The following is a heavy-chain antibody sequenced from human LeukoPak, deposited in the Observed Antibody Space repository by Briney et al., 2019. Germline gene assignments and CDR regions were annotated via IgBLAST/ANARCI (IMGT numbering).Heavy chain of an antibody. J-gene: IGHJ4*02. CDR2: IIPILGIA. D-gene: IGHD3-10*01. CDR1: GGTFSSYA. Sequence: ASVKVSCKASGGTFSSYAISWVRQAPGQGLEWMGRIIPILGIANYAQKFQGRVTITRDTSASTAYMELSSLRSEDTAVYYCARPYYYGSGSPPRYWGQGTLVTVSS. CDR3: ARPYYYGSGSPPRY. V-gene: IGHV1-69*04.